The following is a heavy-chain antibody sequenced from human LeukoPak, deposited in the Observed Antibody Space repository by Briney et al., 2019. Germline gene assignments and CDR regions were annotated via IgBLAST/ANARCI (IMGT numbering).Heavy chain of an antibody. J-gene: IGHJ4*02. CDR1: GFTFSSYW. CDR3: ARDRSTEYFDY. CDR2: IKQDGSEK. Sequence: GGSLRLSCAASGFTFSSYWMSWVRQAPGKGLEWVANIKQDGSEKYYVDSVKGRFTISRGNAKNSLYLQMNSLRAEDTAVYYCARDRSTEYFDYWGQGTLVTVSS. D-gene: IGHD3-16*02. V-gene: IGHV3-7*01.